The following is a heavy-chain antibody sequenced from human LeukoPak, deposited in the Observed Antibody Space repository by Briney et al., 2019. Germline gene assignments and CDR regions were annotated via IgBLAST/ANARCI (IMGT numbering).Heavy chain of an antibody. Sequence: GGSLRLSCAASGFTFSDYYMSWIRQAPGKGLEWVSYISSSGSTIYYADSVKGRFTISRDNAKNSLYLQMNSLRAEDTAVYYCARARRAYCGGDCYLHLGYWGQGTLVTVYS. J-gene: IGHJ4*02. CDR2: ISSSGSTI. V-gene: IGHV3-11*01. CDR1: GFTFSDYY. CDR3: ARARRAYCGGDCYLHLGY. D-gene: IGHD2-21*02.